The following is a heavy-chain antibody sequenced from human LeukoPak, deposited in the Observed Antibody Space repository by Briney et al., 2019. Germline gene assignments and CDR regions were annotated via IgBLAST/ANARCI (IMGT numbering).Heavy chain of an antibody. J-gene: IGHJ4*02. CDR3: AGGESASYWVY. D-gene: IGHD3-16*01. CDR1: GFTFSSYS. CDR2: ISSSSYI. Sequence: GGSLRLSCAASGFTFSSYSMNWVRQAPGKGLGWVSSISSSSYIYYADSVKGRFTISRDNAKNSLYLQMNSLRAEDTAVYYCAGGESASYWVYWGQGTLVTVSS. V-gene: IGHV3-21*01.